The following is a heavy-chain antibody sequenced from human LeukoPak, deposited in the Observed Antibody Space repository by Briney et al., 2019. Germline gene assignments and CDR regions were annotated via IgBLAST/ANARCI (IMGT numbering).Heavy chain of an antibody. J-gene: IGHJ4*02. V-gene: IGHV3-21*04. D-gene: IGHD6-19*01. CDR1: GFPFSSYS. CDR2: ISSKSSYI. CDR3: AKTFSSATHFDD. Sequence: GGSLRLSCEAFGFPFSSYSMNWVRQAPGKGLEWVSSISSKSSYIEYADSVKGRFTISRDNARNSLYLQMNSLRGEDTAVYYCAKTFSSATHFDDWGQGTLVTVSS.